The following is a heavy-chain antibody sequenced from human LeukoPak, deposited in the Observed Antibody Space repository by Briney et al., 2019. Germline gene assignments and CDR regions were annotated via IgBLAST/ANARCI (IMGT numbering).Heavy chain of an antibody. V-gene: IGHV3-49*04. CDR3: SREPNVVLMVYSNHALDI. D-gene: IGHD2-8*01. CDR2: IRSKIYGATI. J-gene: IGHJ3*02. Sequence: GGSLRLSCTASGFTFGDYAMSWVRQAPGKGLEWVGFIRSKIYGATIEYAASVKGRFTISRDDSKSIAYLQLNSLKTEDTAMYYCSREPNVVLMVYSNHALDIWGQGAMVTVSS. CDR1: GFTFGDYA.